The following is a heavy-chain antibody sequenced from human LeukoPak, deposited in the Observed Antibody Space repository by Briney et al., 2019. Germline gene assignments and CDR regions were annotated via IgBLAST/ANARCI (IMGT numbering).Heavy chain of an antibody. J-gene: IGHJ4*02. Sequence: GASVKVSCKASGYTFTAYYIHWLRQAPGQGPEWMGWIKPDSGSSHYAQKFQGRVTMTRDTSSNSAYMDLTRLKSDDTAGYYCARARVPIAVAGLCYFDYWGQGALVTVSS. D-gene: IGHD6-19*01. CDR3: ARARVPIAVAGLCYFDY. CDR1: GYTFTAYY. V-gene: IGHV1-2*02. CDR2: IKPDSGSS.